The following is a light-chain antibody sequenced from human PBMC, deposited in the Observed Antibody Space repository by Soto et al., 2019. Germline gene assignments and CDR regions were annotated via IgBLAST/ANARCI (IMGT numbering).Light chain of an antibody. V-gene: IGKV1-12*01. Sequence: DIPTTQAGPNPSADGGGRGTRSCRASQSISRWLAWFQQKPGKAPKLLIYQASTLETGVPSRFSGSRSGTHFTLTISSLQPEDFATYYCQQANTFPLAFGQGTKVDIK. CDR2: QAS. CDR1: QSISRW. J-gene: IGKJ1*01. CDR3: QQANTFPLA.